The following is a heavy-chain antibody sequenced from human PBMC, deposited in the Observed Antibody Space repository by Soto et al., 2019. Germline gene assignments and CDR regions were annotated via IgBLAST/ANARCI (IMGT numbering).Heavy chain of an antibody. V-gene: IGHV4-39*01. CDR3: ARHFYDFWSGYYPGRFDP. J-gene: IGHJ5*02. Sequence: SETLSLTCTVSGGYIISSTYYWGRIRQPPGKGLEWIGSIYYSGSTYYNPSLKSRVTISVDTSKNQFSLKLSSVTAADTAVYYCARHFYDFWSGYYPGRFDPWGQGTLVTVSS. CDR2: IYYSGST. CDR1: GGYIISSTYY. D-gene: IGHD3-3*01.